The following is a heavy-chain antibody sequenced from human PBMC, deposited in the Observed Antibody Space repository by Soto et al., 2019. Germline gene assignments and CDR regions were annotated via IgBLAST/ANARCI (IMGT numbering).Heavy chain of an antibody. CDR3: AKDGGIVGATKQYFDY. CDR1: GFTFSSYG. D-gene: IGHD1-26*01. V-gene: IGHV3-30*18. CDR2: ISYDGSNK. Sequence: VGSLRLSCAASGFTFSSYGMHWVRQAPGKGLEWVAVISYDGSNKYYADSVKGRFTISRDNSKNTLYLQMNSLRAEDTAVYYCAKDGGIVGATKQYFDYWGQGTLVTVSS. J-gene: IGHJ4*02.